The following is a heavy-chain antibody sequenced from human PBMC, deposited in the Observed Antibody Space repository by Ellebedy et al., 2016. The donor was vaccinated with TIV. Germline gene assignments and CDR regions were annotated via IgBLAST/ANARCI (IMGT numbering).Heavy chain of an antibody. CDR2: IKEDGSEK. CDR3: ARGVLFAY. D-gene: IGHD3-16*01. CDR1: EFTFSDFW. J-gene: IGHJ4*02. V-gene: IGHV3-7*01. Sequence: GESLKISXAASEFTFSDFWMSWVRQAPGKGLEWVANIKEDGSEKYYVDSVRGRFTISRDNAKNSVDLQMNSLRAEDTAVYYCARGVLFAYWGQGTLVTVSS.